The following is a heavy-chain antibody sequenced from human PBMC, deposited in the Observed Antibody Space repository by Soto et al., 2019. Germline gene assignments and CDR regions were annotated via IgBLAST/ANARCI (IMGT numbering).Heavy chain of an antibody. J-gene: IGHJ4*02. Sequence: GGSLILSCAASGFTFSNAWMNWVRQAPGKGLEWVGRIKSKTDGGTTDYAAPVKGRFTISRDDSKNTLYLQMNSLKTEDTAVYYCTTVGVSVQDGTCCSSTSHEIYYFDYWGQGTLVTVSS. CDR2: IKSKTDGGTT. D-gene: IGHD2-2*01. CDR1: GFTFSNAW. CDR3: TTVGVSVQDGTCCSSTSHEIYYFDY. V-gene: IGHV3-15*07.